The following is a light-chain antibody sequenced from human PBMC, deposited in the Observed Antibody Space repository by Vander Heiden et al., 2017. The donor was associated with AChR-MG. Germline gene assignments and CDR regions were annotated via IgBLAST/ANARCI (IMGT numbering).Light chain of an antibody. CDR1: QSISSY. J-gene: IGKJ2*01. V-gene: IGKV1-39*01. Sequence: DIQMTQFPSSLSASVGDRVTITCRASQSISSYLNWYQQKPGKAPNLLIYGASRLQSGVPSRFSGSGSGTDFTLIISSLQPEDFATYYCQQSYSTPHTFGQGSKLEIK. CDR3: QQSYSTPHT. CDR2: GAS.